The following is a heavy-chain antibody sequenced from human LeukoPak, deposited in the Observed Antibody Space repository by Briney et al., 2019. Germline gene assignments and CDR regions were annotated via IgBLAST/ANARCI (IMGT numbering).Heavy chain of an antibody. V-gene: IGHV3-23*01. CDR3: ARDLPKISIFGAFQH. J-gene: IGHJ1*01. CDR1: GFTFNTYV. CDR2: ISASGDST. Sequence: GRSLRLSCAASGFTFNTYVMSWVRQAPGTGLDWVSTISASGDSTYYADSVKGRFTISRDNSKNTLYLQMNSLRAEDTAVYYCARDLPKISIFGAFQHWGQGALVIVSS. D-gene: IGHD3-3*01.